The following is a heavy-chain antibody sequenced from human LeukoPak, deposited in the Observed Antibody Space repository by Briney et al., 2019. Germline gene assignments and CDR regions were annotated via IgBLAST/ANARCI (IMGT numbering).Heavy chain of an antibody. J-gene: IGHJ3*02. D-gene: IGHD3-22*01. Sequence: GGSLRLSCAASGFTFSSYSMNWVRQAPGKGLEWVSGISGSGGNTYYADSVKGRFTISRDSSKTTLYLQMNSLRVEDTAVYYCAKSNGYGLIDIWGQGTMVTVSS. CDR2: ISGSGGNT. V-gene: IGHV3-23*01. CDR1: GFTFSSYS. CDR3: AKSNGYGLIDI.